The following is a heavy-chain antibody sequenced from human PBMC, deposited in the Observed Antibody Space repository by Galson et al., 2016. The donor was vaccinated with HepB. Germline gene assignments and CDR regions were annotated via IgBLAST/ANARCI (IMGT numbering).Heavy chain of an antibody. D-gene: IGHD4-17*01. CDR2: IYYSGST. Sequence: ETLSLTCTVSGGSISSSSYYWGWIRQPPGKGLEWIGNIYYSGSTYYNPSLKSRVTISVETSKNQFSLKLSSVTAADTAVYYCASLIFFGGTEKEFDYGWFDPWGQGTLVTVSS. J-gene: IGHJ5*02. CDR1: GGSISSSSYY. CDR3: ASLIFFGGTEKEFDYGWFDP. V-gene: IGHV4-39*01.